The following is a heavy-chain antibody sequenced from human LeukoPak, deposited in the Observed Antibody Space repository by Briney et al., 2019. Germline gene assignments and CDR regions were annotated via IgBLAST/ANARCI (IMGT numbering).Heavy chain of an antibody. D-gene: IGHD3-16*02. Sequence: SETLSLTCTVSGGSISSYYWSWIRQPPGKGLEWIGYIYYSGSTNYNPSLKSRVTISVDTSKNQFSLKLSSVTAADTAMYYCARDPFYDTVGGSYRPLDYWGRGTPITVSS. CDR1: GGSISSYY. CDR3: ARDPFYDTVGGSYRPLDY. CDR2: IYYSGST. V-gene: IGHV4-59*01. J-gene: IGHJ4*02.